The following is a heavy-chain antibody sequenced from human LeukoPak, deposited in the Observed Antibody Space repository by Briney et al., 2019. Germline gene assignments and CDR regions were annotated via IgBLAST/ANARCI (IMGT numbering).Heavy chain of an antibody. CDR3: ARAGITMVRGVIIPGAFDI. D-gene: IGHD3-10*01. CDR2: IIPIFGTA. CDR1: GGTFISYA. J-gene: IGHJ3*02. V-gene: IGHV1-69*05. Sequence: SVKVSCKASGGTFISYAISWVRQAPGQGLEGMGGIIPIFGTANYAQKFQRRATITTDESTTTAYMELSSLRSEDTAVYYCARAGITMVRGVIIPGAFDIWGQGTMVTVSS.